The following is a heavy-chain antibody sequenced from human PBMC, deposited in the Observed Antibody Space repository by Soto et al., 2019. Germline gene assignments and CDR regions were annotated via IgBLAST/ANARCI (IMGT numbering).Heavy chain of an antibody. CDR3: AREYVGRTAYYYYGMDV. CDR1: GFTFSSYG. J-gene: IGHJ6*02. CDR2: IWYDGSNK. Sequence: SLRLSCAASGFTFSSYGMHWVRQAPGKGLEWVAVIWYDGSNKYYADSVKGRFTISRDNSKNTLYLQMNSLRAEDTAVYYCAREYVGRTAYYYYGMDVWGQGTTVTVSS. D-gene: IGHD2-8*02. V-gene: IGHV3-33*01.